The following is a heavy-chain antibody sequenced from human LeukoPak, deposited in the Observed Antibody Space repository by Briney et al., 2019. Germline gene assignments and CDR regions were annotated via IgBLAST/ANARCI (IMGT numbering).Heavy chain of an antibody. V-gene: IGHV3-15*07. Sequence: GGSLRLSCAASGFTFSNAWMNWVRQAPGKGLEWVGRIKSKTDGGTTDYAAPVKGRFTISRDDSKNTLYLQMNSLKTEDTAVYYCTTDDYDSSGSYVDYWGQGTLVTVSS. CDR2: IKSKTDGGTT. J-gene: IGHJ4*02. CDR1: GFTFSNAW. CDR3: TTDDYDSSGSYVDY. D-gene: IGHD3-22*01.